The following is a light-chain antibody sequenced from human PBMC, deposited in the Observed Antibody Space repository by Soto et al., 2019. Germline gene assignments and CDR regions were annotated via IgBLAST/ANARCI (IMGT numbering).Light chain of an antibody. V-gene: IGKV1-27*01. CDR2: AAS. Sequence: IQMPPSPDSLSASVGDRVPITCRASQGISNFLAWYQQKPGKVPKLLIYAASTLQSGVPSRFSGSGSGTDFTLTISSLQPVDVATYYCQRYDSAPLTFGGGTKVDI. CDR1: QGISNF. CDR3: QRYDSAPLT. J-gene: IGKJ4*01.